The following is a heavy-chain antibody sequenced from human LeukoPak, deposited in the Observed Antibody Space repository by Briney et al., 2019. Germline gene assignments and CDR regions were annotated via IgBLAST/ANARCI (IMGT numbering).Heavy chain of an antibody. CDR3: AKAAVSYYYY. D-gene: IGHD3-10*01. J-gene: IGHJ4*02. CDR1: GFTFSSYG. CDR2: ISYDGSNK. V-gene: IGHV3-30*18. Sequence: GRSLRLSCAASGFTFSSYGMHWVRQAPGKGLEWVAVISYDGSNKYYADSVKGRFTISRDNSKNTLYLQMNNLRSEDTAVYYCAKAAVSYYYYWGQGTLVTVSS.